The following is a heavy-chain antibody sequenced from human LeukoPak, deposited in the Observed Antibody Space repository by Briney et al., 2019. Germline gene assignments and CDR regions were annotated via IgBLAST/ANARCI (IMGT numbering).Heavy chain of an antibody. CDR1: GYTFTNYY. D-gene: IGHD1-26*01. CDR3: ARDLEGATTSPNFDY. V-gene: IGHV1-46*01. Sequence: ASVKVSCKASGYTFTNYYMHWVRQAPGQGLEWMGIISPSGGTTSYTQKFQGRITMTSDMSTTTVYMELSSLRSEDTAVYYCARDLEGATTSPNFDYWGQGTLVTVSS. CDR2: ISPSGGTT. J-gene: IGHJ4*02.